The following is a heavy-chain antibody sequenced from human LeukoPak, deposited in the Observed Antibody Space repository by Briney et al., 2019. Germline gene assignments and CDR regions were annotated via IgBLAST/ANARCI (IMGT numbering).Heavy chain of an antibody. D-gene: IGHD3-10*01. CDR2: IIPIFGTA. CDR1: GGTFSSYA. Sequence: SVKVSCKASGGTFSSYAINWVRQAPGQGLEWMGGIIPIFGTANYAQKFQGRVTITADESTSTAYMELSSLRSEDTAVYYCARAIYELLWFGERDYYYGMDVWGQGTTVTVSS. V-gene: IGHV1-69*01. J-gene: IGHJ6*02. CDR3: ARAIYELLWFGERDYYYGMDV.